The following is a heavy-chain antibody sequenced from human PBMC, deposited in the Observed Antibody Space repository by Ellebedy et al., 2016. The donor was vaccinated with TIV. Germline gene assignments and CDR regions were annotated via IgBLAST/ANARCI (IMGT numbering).Heavy chain of an antibody. CDR3: ARPDCTGDDCLLLLF. D-gene: IGHD2-8*02. CDR2: ISSSSSTI. J-gene: IGHJ4*02. CDR1: GFTFSSYS. Sequence: GESLKISXAASGFTFSSYSMNWVRQAPGKGLEWVSYISSSSSTIYYADSVKGRFTISRDNAKNSLYLQMNSLRAEDTAVYYCARPDCTGDDCLLLLFWGQGTLVTVSS. V-gene: IGHV3-48*04.